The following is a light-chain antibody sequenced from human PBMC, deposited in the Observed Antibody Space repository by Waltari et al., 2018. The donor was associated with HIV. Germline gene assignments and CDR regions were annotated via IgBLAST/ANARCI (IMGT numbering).Light chain of an antibody. CDR1: RSHVGTYNY. CDR3: SSYVGNNIYV. CDR2: EVN. J-gene: IGLJ1*01. V-gene: IGLV2-8*01. Sequence: QSALTQPPSASGSPGQSVPISCIGTRSHVGTYNYVPWYQHHPGRAPKLMIFEVNQRASGVPDRFSASRSGNTAYLTVSGLQPEDEADYYCSSYVGNNIYVFGTGTKVTVL.